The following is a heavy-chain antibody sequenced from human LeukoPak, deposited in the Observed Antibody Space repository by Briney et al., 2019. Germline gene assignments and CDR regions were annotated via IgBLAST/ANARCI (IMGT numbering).Heavy chain of an antibody. CDR3: AREGGYYYDSSGYSLFDY. Sequence: ASVKVSCKASGYTFTSYGISWVRQAPGQGLESMGWISAYNGNTNYAQKLQGRVTITTDTSTSTAYMELRSLRSDDTAVYYCAREGGYYYDSSGYSLFDYWGQGTLVTVSS. CDR2: ISAYNGNT. J-gene: IGHJ4*02. V-gene: IGHV1-18*01. D-gene: IGHD3-22*01. CDR1: GYTFTSYG.